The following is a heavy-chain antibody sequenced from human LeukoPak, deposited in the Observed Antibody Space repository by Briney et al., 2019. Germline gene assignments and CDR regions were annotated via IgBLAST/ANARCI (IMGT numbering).Heavy chain of an antibody. CDR3: ARGQYCSSTSCYPYWFDP. V-gene: IGHV3-11*05. CDR2: ISSSSSYT. D-gene: IGHD2-2*01. J-gene: IGHJ5*02. Sequence: PGGSLRLSCAASGFTFSDYYMSWIRQAPGKGLEWVSYISSSSSYTNYADSVMGRSTISRDNANNSLYLQMSSLTAEDTAVYYCARGQYCSSTSCYPYWFDPWGQGTLVTVSS. CDR1: GFTFSDYY.